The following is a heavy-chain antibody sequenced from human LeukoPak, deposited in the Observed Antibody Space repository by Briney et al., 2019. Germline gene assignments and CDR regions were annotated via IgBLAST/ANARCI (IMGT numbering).Heavy chain of an antibody. J-gene: IGHJ4*02. Sequence: GGSLRLSCAASGFTFSSYAMSWVRQAPGKGLEWVAVISYDGSDKYYADSVKGRFTIPRDNSKNTLYLQMNSLRAEDTAVYYCAKLWSFKTYYSDYWGQGTLVTVSS. V-gene: IGHV3-30-3*02. CDR1: GFTFSSYA. CDR3: AKLWSFKTYYSDY. D-gene: IGHD3-10*01. CDR2: ISYDGSDK.